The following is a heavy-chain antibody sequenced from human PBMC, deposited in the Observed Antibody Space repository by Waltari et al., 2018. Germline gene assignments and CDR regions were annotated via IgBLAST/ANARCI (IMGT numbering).Heavy chain of an antibody. Sequence: QVQLQQWGAGLLKPSETLSLTCAVYGGSFSGYYWSWIRQPPGKGLEGIGEINQSGSTNYNPSLKSRVTISVDTSKNQFSLKLSSVTAADTAVYYCARRSTNGVREAYGMDVWGQGTTVTVSS. CDR1: GGSFSGYY. CDR3: ARRSTNGVREAYGMDV. J-gene: IGHJ6*02. V-gene: IGHV4-34*01. D-gene: IGHD2-8*01. CDR2: INQSGST.